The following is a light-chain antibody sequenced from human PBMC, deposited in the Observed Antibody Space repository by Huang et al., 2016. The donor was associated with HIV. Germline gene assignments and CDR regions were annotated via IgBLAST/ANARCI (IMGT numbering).Light chain of an antibody. CDR3: QQSYSTPWT. J-gene: IGKJ1*01. CDR1: KSISSY. V-gene: IGKV1-39*01. Sequence: DIQLTQSPSSLSASVGDRVTITCRASKSISSYLNWYQQKQGKAPQLLIYAAASLQSGVPSRFSCSGSGTDFTLTISSLQPEDFATYYCQQSYSTPWTFGQGTKVEIK. CDR2: AAA.